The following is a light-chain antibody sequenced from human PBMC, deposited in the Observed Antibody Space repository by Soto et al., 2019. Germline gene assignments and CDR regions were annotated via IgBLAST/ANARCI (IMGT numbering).Light chain of an antibody. V-gene: IGKV3-20*01. CDR2: GAS. CDR3: QQYGTSPGT. Sequence: EIVLTQSPGTLSLSPGDRATLSCRASQSVCSNFLAWYQQKPGQAPKLLISGASSRATGIPDRFSGSGSGTDFTLTISRLEPEDFALYSCQQYGTSPGTFGQGTKLEIK. J-gene: IGKJ2*02. CDR1: QSVCSNF.